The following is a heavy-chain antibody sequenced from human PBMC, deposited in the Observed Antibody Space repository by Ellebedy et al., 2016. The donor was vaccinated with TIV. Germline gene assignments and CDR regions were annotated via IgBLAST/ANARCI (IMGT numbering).Heavy chain of an antibody. D-gene: IGHD6-13*01. V-gene: IGHV3-30-3*01. CDR3: ARDPGLAAGPMDV. CDR2: ISYDGSNK. J-gene: IGHJ6*02. CDR1: GFTFSSYA. Sequence: GESLKISXAASGFTFSSYAMHWVRQAPGKGLEWVAVISYDGSNKYYADSVKGRFTISRDNSKNTLYLQMNSLRAEDTAVYYCARDPGLAAGPMDVWGQGTTVTVSS.